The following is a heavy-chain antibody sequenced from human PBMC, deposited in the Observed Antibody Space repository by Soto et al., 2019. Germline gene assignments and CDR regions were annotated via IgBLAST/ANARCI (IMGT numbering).Heavy chain of an antibody. V-gene: IGHV3-48*01. J-gene: IGHJ4*02. D-gene: IGHD2-2*01. Sequence: EVQLVESGGVLVQPGGSLRLSCAASGFTFSIYSLNWVRQAPGKGLEWISYISHTGSTIYYADSVKGRFTVSRDNAKNSLYLQMNSLRAEDTAIYYCARGTSCSSDTCYDLGATKIDHWGQGTLVAVSS. CDR1: GFTFSIYS. CDR3: ARGTSCSSDTCYDLGATKIDH. CDR2: ISHTGSTI.